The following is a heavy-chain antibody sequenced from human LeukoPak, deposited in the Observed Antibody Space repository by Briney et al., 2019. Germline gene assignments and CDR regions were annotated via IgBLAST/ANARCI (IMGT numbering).Heavy chain of an antibody. D-gene: IGHD2-15*01. CDR1: GFTFSSYA. V-gene: IGHV3-23*01. J-gene: IGHJ4*02. Sequence: GGTLRLSCGASGFTFSSYAKSWVRQAPGKGLEWVTGISVCVGSTYYEDSMKGRFTISRDNPKNTLYLKMNSLRAGDTAVYYCAKCSGGTCYSSLDYGGQGTLVTVSS. CDR3: AKCSGGTCYSSLDY. CDR2: ISVCVGST.